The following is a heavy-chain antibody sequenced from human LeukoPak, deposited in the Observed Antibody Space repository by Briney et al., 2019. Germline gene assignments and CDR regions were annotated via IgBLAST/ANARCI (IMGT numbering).Heavy chain of an antibody. Sequence: ASVKVSCTASGYSFTSNYIHWVRQAPGQGLEWMGMIYPRDGSTSYAQKFQGRVTVTRDTSTSAVHMELSGLRSEDTAVYYCARDQEAFDYWGQGTLVTVSS. CDR1: GYSFTSNY. CDR3: ARDQEAFDY. CDR2: IYPRDGST. J-gene: IGHJ4*02. V-gene: IGHV1-46*01.